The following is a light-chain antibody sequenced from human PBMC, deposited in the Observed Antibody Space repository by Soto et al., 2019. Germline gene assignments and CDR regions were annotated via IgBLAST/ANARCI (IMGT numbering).Light chain of an antibody. CDR2: DAS. CDR3: QQYDNLRPVT. Sequence: DIQMTQSPSSLSASVGDRVTITCQASQDISNYLNWYQQKPGKAPKLLIYDASNLETGVPSRFSGSGSGTDFTFTISSLQPEDIVTYYCQQYDNLRPVTFGPGTKVDIK. J-gene: IGKJ3*01. V-gene: IGKV1-33*01. CDR1: QDISNY.